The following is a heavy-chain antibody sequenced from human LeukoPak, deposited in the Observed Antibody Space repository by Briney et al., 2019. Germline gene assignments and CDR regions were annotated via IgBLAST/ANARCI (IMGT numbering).Heavy chain of an antibody. Sequence: GGSLRLSCAASGFTFRTSGMNWVRQAPGKGLEWVSYISSSGTTISYAQSVKGRFTITRDNAQNSLTLHMNTLRADDTAVCYCAKDGGTHFDHWGQGTLVTVSS. V-gene: IGHV3-48*01. CDR1: GFTFRTSG. CDR3: AKDGGTHFDH. CDR2: ISSSGTTI. D-gene: IGHD1-26*01. J-gene: IGHJ4*02.